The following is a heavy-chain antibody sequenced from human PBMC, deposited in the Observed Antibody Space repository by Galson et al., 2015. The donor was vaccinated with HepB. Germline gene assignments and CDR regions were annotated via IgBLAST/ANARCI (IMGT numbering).Heavy chain of an antibody. Sequence: SLRLSCAASGFTFSNYNMNWVRQAPGKGLEWISSISSSSTNIYYADSVKGRFTISRDNVKSSLSLQMNSLRAEDTAVYYCARERGYSFGYGDYWGQGTLVTVSS. J-gene: IGHJ4*02. CDR2: ISSSSTNI. CDR1: GFTFSNYN. V-gene: IGHV3-21*01. D-gene: IGHD5-18*01. CDR3: ARERGYSFGYGDY.